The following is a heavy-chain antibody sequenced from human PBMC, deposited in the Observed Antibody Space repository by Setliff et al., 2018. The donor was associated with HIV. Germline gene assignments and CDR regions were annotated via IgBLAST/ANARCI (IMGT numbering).Heavy chain of an antibody. Sequence: SETLSLTCAVSGGSISSSNWWTWVRQPPGKGLEWVGEIYHSGSANYNPSLKSRVTMSVDTSKNQFSLKVTSVTAADTALYYCARQFGSGYYFDYWGQATLVTVSS. CDR2: IYHSGSA. J-gene: IGHJ4*02. D-gene: IGHD3-22*01. CDR1: GGSISSSNW. V-gene: IGHV4-4*02. CDR3: ARQFGSGYYFDY.